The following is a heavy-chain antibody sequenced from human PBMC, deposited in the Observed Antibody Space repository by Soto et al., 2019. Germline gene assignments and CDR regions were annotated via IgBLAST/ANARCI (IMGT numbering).Heavy chain of an antibody. Sequence: SETLSLTCSVSGVSISSYFWSWIRQAPGRGLEWIGYTYHRGSTNYSPSLKSRVAISLDTSENQFSLKVNSVTAADTAVYYCARIGGYHGPLDYWGQGTPVTVS. V-gene: IGHV4-59*01. CDR3: ARIGGYHGPLDY. CDR1: GVSISSYF. CDR2: TYHRGST. J-gene: IGHJ4*02. D-gene: IGHD6-25*01.